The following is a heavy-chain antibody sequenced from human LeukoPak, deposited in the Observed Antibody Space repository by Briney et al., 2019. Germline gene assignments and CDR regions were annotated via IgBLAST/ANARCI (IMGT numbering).Heavy chain of an antibody. CDR1: GFTFSSYG. D-gene: IGHD3-3*01. CDR3: AKGERFLEWLLPYFDY. Sequence: GGSLRLSCAASGFTFSSYGMHWVRQAPGKGLEWVAVISYDGSNKYYADSVKGRFTISRDNSKNTLYLQMNSLRAEDTAVYYCAKGERFLEWLLPYFDYWGQGTLVTVSS. J-gene: IGHJ4*02. CDR2: ISYDGSNK. V-gene: IGHV3-30*18.